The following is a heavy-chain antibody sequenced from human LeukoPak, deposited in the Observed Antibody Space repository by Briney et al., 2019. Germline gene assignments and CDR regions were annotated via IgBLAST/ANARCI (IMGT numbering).Heavy chain of an antibody. CDR2: IYTSGST. CDR3: ARVGDYALKD. D-gene: IGHD3-16*01. CDR1: GGAISSYH. V-gene: IGHV4-4*07. J-gene: IGHJ4*02. Sequence: PSEALSLTCTVSGGAISSYHWSWIRQPAGKGLEWIGRIYTSGSTNYNPSLKSRVTMSVDTSKNQFSVKLSSVTGADTAVYYCARVGDYALKDWGQGTLVTVSS.